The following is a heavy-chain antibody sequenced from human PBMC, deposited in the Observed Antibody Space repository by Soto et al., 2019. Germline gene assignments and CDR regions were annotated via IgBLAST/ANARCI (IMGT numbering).Heavy chain of an antibody. CDR3: ARVIWDDYGDYNWFDP. Sequence: SETMSLTCTVSGGSIGSGGYYWSWIRQPTRKGLEWIGYIYYSGSTYYNPSLKSRVTISVDTSKNQFYLKLSSVTAADMALYYCARVIWDDYGDYNWFDPWGQGTLVTVSS. CDR2: IYYSGST. V-gene: IGHV4-30-4*01. J-gene: IGHJ5*02. D-gene: IGHD4-17*01. CDR1: GGSIGSGGYY.